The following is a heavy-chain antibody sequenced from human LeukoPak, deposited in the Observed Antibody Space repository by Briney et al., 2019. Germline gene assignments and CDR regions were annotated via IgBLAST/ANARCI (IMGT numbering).Heavy chain of an antibody. CDR2: IWYDGSNK. CDR3: ARDHYYGSGRLVRYYYGMDV. Sequence: GGSLRLSCAASGFTFSSFGMHWVRQAPGKGLEWVAVIWYDGSNKYYADSVKGRFTISRDNSKNTLYLQMNSLRAEDTAVYYCARDHYYGSGRLVRYYYGMDVWGQGTTVTVSS. CDR1: GFTFSSFG. J-gene: IGHJ6*02. D-gene: IGHD3-10*01. V-gene: IGHV3-33*01.